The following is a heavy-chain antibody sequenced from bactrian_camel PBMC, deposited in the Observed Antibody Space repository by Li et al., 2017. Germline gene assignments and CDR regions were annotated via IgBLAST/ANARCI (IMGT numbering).Heavy chain of an antibody. D-gene: IGHD1*01. CDR1: GYTFNTYS. J-gene: IGHJ4*01. V-gene: IGHV3S1*01. CDR2: IYTDLGST. CDR3: AADQYAFNLGNAYRY. Sequence: HVQLVESGGGSVQTGGPLRLSCAASGYTFNTYSWFRQAPGQEREGVAVIYTDLGSTFYGDSAKGRFTISQDNAKNTLYLQMNSLKPEDTAMHYCAADQYAFNLGNAYRYWGQGTQVTVS.